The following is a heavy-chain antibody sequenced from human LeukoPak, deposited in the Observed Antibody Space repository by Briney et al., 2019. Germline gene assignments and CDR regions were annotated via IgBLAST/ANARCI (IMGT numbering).Heavy chain of an antibody. Sequence: PGGSLRLSCAASGFTFSSYGMHWVRQAPGKGLGWVAVISYDGSNKYYADSVKGRFTISRDNSKNTLYLQMNSLRAEDTAVYYCAKGADEYSVDYWGQGTLVTVSS. J-gene: IGHJ4*02. CDR1: GFTFSSYG. V-gene: IGHV3-30*18. CDR3: AKGADEYSVDY. CDR2: ISYDGSNK. D-gene: IGHD6-6*01.